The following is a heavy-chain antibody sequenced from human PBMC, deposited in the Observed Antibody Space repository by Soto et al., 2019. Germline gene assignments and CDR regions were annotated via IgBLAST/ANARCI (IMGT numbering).Heavy chain of an antibody. D-gene: IGHD3-16*02. CDR1: GGSISSYY. CDR2: IYYSGST. Sequence: SETLSLTCTVSGGSISSYYWSWIRQPPGKGLEWIGYIYYSGSTNYNPSLKSRVTISVDTSKNQFSLKLSSVTAADTAVYYCARDYRASYPAYYYYGMDVWGQGTTVTVSS. J-gene: IGHJ6*02. V-gene: IGHV4-59*12. CDR3: ARDYRASYPAYYYYGMDV.